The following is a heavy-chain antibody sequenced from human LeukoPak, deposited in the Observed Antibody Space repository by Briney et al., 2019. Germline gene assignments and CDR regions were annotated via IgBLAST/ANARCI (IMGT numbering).Heavy chain of an antibody. V-gene: IGHV1-69*05. J-gene: IGHJ4*02. CDR3: ARHTAAIPYQGNFDY. CDR1: GGTFSSYA. Sequence: GASVKVSCEASGGTFSSYAISWVRQAPGQGLEWMGGIIPIFGTANYAQKFQGRVTITTDESTSTAYMELSSLRSEDTAVYYCARHTAAIPYQGNFDYWGQGTLVTVSS. CDR2: IIPIFGTA. D-gene: IGHD2-2*02.